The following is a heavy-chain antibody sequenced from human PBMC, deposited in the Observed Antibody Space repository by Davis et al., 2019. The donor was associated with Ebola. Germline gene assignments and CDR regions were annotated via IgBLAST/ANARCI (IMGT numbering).Heavy chain of an antibody. CDR1: GYTFTTFD. CDR3: ATGLSSSWHFDT. CDR2: ISADNGKI. D-gene: IGHD6-13*01. Sequence: AASVKVSCKASGYTFTTFDISWVRQAPGQGLEWMGWISADNGKIKYAQKVQGRATMTTDTSTSTAYMELRSLRLEDTALYFCATGLSSSWHFDTWGQGSLVTVSS. V-gene: IGHV1-18*01. J-gene: IGHJ4*02.